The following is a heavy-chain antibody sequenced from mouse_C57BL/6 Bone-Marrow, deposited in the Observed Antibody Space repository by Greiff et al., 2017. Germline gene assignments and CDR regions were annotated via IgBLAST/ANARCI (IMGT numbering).Heavy chain of an antibody. J-gene: IGHJ2*01. CDR3: ARGKNDGYLYYFDY. CDR1: GYTFTTYP. D-gene: IGHD2-3*01. V-gene: IGHV1-47*01. Sequence: VQLQQSGAELVKPGASVKLSCKASGYTFTTYPIEWMKQTPGKSLEWIGNFHPYNDDTKYNEKFKGKATLTVEKSSSTVYLELSRLTSDDSAVYYCARGKNDGYLYYFDYWGQGTTLTVAS. CDR2: FHPYNDDT.